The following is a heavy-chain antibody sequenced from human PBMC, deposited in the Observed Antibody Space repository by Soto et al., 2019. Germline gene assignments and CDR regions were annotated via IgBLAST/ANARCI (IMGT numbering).Heavy chain of an antibody. J-gene: IGHJ4*02. Sequence: LRLSCAASGFTFISYGMHWARQAPGKGLEWVAVISYDGSIKYYADSEKRRITDSRDKSKNTLYLQLNLLRDDEPAMYYCAQDADIVVVPAAIRFHSLDYWGQGTLVTLAS. D-gene: IGHD2-2*01. CDR2: ISYDGSIK. CDR1: GFTFISYG. V-gene: IGHV3-30*18. CDR3: AQDADIVVVPAAIRFHSLDY.